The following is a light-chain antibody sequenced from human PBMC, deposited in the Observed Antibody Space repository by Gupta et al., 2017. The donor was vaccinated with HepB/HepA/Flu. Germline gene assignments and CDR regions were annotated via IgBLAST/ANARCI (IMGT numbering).Light chain of an antibody. J-gene: IGLJ2*01. CDR2: SNN. CDR3: ATWDDSRSGPV. CDR1: SSNIGGNS. V-gene: IGLV1-44*01. Sequence: SVLTPPPSASVPPGQRVTISCSGTSSNIGGNSLNWYQQLPGTAPNLLIYSNNQRPSGVPDRFSGSKSGTSASLAISGLQSEDEADYYCATWDDSRSGPVFGGGTRLTVL.